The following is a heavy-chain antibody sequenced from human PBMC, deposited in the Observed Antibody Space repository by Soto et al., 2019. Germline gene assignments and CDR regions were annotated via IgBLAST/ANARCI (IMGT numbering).Heavy chain of an antibody. V-gene: IGHV3-30*18. CDR1: GFTFSSYG. CDR3: AKIRSKRSGSYYSYYYYGMDV. J-gene: IGHJ6*02. CDR2: ISYDGSNK. Sequence: GGSLRLSCAASGFTFSSYGMHWVRQAPGKGLECVAVISYDGSNKYYADSVKGRFTISRDNSKNTLYLQMNSLRAEDTAVYYCAKIRSKRSGSYYSYYYYGMDVWGQGTTVTVS. D-gene: IGHD3-10*01.